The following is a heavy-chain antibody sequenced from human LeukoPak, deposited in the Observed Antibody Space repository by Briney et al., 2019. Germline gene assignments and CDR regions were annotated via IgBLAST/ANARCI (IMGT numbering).Heavy chain of an antibody. V-gene: IGHV4-59*01. Sequence: SETLSLTCSVSAGSISTYYWTWVRQPPGKGLEWIGYIYYTGSTNYNPSLKSRVTISVDTSKNQFSLKLSSVTAADTAVYYCARLVDYGSGSHWGQGTLVIVSS. D-gene: IGHD3-10*01. J-gene: IGHJ4*02. CDR1: AGSISTYY. CDR2: IYYTGST. CDR3: ARLVDYGSGSH.